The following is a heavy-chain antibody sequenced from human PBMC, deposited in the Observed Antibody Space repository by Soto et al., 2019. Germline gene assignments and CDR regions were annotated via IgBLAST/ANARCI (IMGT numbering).Heavy chain of an antibody. Sequence: SETLSLTCTVSGGSISSGDYYWSWIRQPPGKGLEWIGYIYYSGSTYYNPSLKSRVTISVDTSKNQFSLKLSSVTAADTAVYYCARDPWGDYGGNSVDYWGQGTLVNVSS. D-gene: IGHD4-17*01. CDR1: GGSISSGDYY. CDR3: ARDPWGDYGGNSVDY. J-gene: IGHJ4*02. CDR2: IYYSGST. V-gene: IGHV4-30-4*01.